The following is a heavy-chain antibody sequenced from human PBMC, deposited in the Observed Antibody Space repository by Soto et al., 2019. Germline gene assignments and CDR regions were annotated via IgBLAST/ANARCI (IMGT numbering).Heavy chain of an antibody. CDR2: IYSGGST. J-gene: IGHJ4*02. Sequence: GGSLRLSCAASGFTVSSNYMSWVRQAPGKGLEWVSVIYSGGSTYYADSVKGRFTISRDNSKNTLYLQMNSLRAEDMAVYYCARGLLWFGEKEPSYYFDYWGQGTLVTVSS. CDR1: GFTVSSNY. V-gene: IGHV3-66*01. CDR3: ARGLLWFGEKEPSYYFDY. D-gene: IGHD3-10*01.